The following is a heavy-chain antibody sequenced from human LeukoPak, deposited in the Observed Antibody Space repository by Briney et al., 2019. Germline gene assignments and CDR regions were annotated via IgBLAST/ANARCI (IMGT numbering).Heavy chain of an antibody. CDR3: ARACGGASCYDTPDFDC. J-gene: IGHJ4*02. D-gene: IGHD2-2*01. CDR2: ICETSNTI. Sequence: GGSLRLSCVAPGYSFTSYDMNWVRQSPGKGLEWVSHICETSNTIHYADSVKGRFTISRDNARRSLYLQMNSLRAEDTGVYYCARACGGASCYDTPDFDCWGQGTLVAVAS. CDR1: GYSFTSYD. V-gene: IGHV3-48*01.